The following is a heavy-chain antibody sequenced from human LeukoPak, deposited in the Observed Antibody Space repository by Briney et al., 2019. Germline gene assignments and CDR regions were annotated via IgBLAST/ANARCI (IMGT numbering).Heavy chain of an antibody. Sequence: PGGSLRLSCAASGFTFSSYDMTWVRQAPGRGLEWVSSIRPSGDNTYYGDSVKGRFTISRDNSKNSLYLQMNSLRAEDTAVYYCARGKDNWTPRDFDYWGQGTLVTVSS. J-gene: IGHJ4*02. D-gene: IGHD1-20*01. CDR2: IRPSGDNT. CDR1: GFTFSSYD. V-gene: IGHV3-23*01. CDR3: ARGKDNWTPRDFDY.